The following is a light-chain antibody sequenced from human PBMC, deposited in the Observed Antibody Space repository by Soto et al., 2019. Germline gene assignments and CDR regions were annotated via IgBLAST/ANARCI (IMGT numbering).Light chain of an antibody. J-gene: IGKJ4*02. CDR1: QSISSW. V-gene: IGKV1-5*01. CDR3: QQSYSAPRT. CDR2: DAS. Sequence: DIQMPQAPAPLSASVGDRVTITCRASQSISSWLAWYQQKPGKAPKLLIYDASSLESGVPSRCSGSGSGTEFTLTISSLQPDDVATYYCQQSYSAPRTCGGGTNGEIK.